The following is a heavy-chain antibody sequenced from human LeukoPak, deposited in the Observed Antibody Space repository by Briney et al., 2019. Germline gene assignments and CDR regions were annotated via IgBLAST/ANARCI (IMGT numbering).Heavy chain of an antibody. V-gene: IGHV4-59*01. CDR2: IYYSGST. Sequence: PSETLSLTCTVSGGSISSYYWSWIRQPPGKGLEWIGYIYYSGSTNYNPSLKSRVTISVDTSKNQFSLKLSSVTAADTAVYYCARAYYYDSSGYPALDYWGQGTLVTVSS. CDR3: ARAYYYDSSGYPALDY. J-gene: IGHJ4*02. D-gene: IGHD3-22*01. CDR1: GGSISSYY.